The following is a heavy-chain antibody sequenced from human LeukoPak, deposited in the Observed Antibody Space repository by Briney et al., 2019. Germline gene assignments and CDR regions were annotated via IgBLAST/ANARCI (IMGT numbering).Heavy chain of an antibody. CDR1: GFTFSSYS. CDR2: ISSSSSYI. D-gene: IGHD2-15*01. Sequence: GGSLRLSCAASGFTFSSYSMNWVRQAPGKGLEWVSSISSSSSYIYYADSVKGRFTISRDNAKNSLYLQMNSLRAEDTAVYYCARGSSYRHYYYYYGMDVWGQGTTVTVSS. V-gene: IGHV3-21*04. J-gene: IGHJ6*02. CDR3: ARGSSYRHYYYYYGMDV.